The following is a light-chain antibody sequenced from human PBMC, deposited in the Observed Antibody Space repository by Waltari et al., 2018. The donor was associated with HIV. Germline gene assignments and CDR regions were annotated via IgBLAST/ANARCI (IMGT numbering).Light chain of an antibody. CDR1: QTVNNN. J-gene: IGKJ1*01. CDR3: QQYKKWPET. CDR2: DAS. V-gene: IGKV3D-15*01. Sequence: EVVLTQSPSTLSVSLGEGASLSCRASQTVNNNLAWDQQRPGQAPRLLIYDASRRATAIPDRFSGSGSGTEFNLTISSLQSEDLALYVCQQYKKWPETFGLGTKVEIK.